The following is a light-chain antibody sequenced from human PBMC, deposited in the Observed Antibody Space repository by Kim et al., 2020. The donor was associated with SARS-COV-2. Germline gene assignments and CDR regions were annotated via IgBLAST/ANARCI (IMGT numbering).Light chain of an antibody. J-gene: IGLJ3*02. Sequence: QRGTISCSGSSSNIGSNNVNGYQQLPGTAPKLLIYSNNQRPSGVPDRFSGSKSDTSASLAISGLQSEDETDYYCAAWDDSLDAWVFGGGTQLTVL. CDR2: SNN. CDR3: AAWDDSLDAWV. V-gene: IGLV1-44*01. CDR1: SSNIGSNN.